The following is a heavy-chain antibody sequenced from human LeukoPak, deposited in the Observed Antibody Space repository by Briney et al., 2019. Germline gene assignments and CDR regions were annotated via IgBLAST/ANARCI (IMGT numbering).Heavy chain of an antibody. Sequence: SETLSLTCTVSGYSISSGYYWGWIRQPPGKGLEWIGNIYHSGSTYYNPSLKSRVTISVDTSKNQFSLKLSSVTAADTAVYYCARKLYYYYYMDVWGKGTTVTVSS. CDR3: ARKLYYYYYMDV. J-gene: IGHJ6*03. CDR2: IYHSGST. V-gene: IGHV4-38-2*02. CDR1: GYSISSGYY.